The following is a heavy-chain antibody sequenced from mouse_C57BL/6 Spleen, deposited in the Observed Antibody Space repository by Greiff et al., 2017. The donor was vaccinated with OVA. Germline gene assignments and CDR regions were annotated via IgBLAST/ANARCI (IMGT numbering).Heavy chain of an antibody. CDR2: ILPGSGST. J-gene: IGHJ2*01. D-gene: IGHD3-1*01. CDR3: ARFDGGYYFDY. Sequence: QVKLQQSGAELMKPGASVKLSCKATGYTFTGYWIEWVKQRPGHGLEWIGEILPGSGSTNYNEKFKGKATFTADQYSNTSYMQISSLTTEDSSIYYCARFDGGYYFDYWGQGTTLTVSS. CDR1: GYTFTGYW. V-gene: IGHV1-9*01.